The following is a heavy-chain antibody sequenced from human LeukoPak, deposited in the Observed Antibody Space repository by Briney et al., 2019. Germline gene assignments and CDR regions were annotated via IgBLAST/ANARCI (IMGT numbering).Heavy chain of an antibody. CDR1: GYTFTSYG. Sequence: GASVKVSCKASGYTFTSYGISWVRQAPGQGLEWVAEISAYDGNTNYAQNLQGRVTMSRDTSKSTPYMELRSLRSDDTAVYYCARDLFSEPAWTIAARPDSGWFDLWGQGTLVTVSS. D-gene: IGHD6-6*01. CDR3: ARDLFSEPAWTIAARPDSGWFDL. V-gene: IGHV1-18*01. CDR2: ISAYDGNT. J-gene: IGHJ5*02.